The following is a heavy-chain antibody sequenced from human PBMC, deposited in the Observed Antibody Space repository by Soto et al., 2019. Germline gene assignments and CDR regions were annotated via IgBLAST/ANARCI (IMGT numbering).Heavy chain of an antibody. CDR3: ARPYSNSWSTYFDY. D-gene: IGHD6-13*01. Sequence: GASVKVSCKASGGTFSSYAISWVRQAPGQGLEWMGWINTGNGDTKYSQQFQGRVTIARDTSASTTYMELSSLRSEDTAVYYCARPYSNSWSTYFDYWGQGTLVTVSS. V-gene: IGHV1-3*04. CDR2: INTGNGDT. CDR1: GGTFSSYA. J-gene: IGHJ4*02.